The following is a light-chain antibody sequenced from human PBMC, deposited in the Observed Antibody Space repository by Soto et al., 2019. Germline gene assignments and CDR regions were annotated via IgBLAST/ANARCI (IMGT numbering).Light chain of an antibody. V-gene: IGKV1-5*01. Sequence: DIQMTQSTSSLSASVGDRVTITCLASQSISSWLAWYQQKPGKAPKLLIYDASSFESGVPSRFSGSGSGTEFTLTISSLQPDDFATYYCQQYNSYWTFGQGTKVDIK. CDR1: QSISSW. J-gene: IGKJ1*01. CDR2: DAS. CDR3: QQYNSYWT.